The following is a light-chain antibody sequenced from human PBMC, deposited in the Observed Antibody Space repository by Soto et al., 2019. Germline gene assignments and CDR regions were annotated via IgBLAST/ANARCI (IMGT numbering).Light chain of an antibody. CDR2: EVS. V-gene: IGLV2-23*02. J-gene: IGLJ2*01. CDR3: CSYGSCNTLVL. CDR1: SSDVGSYNL. Sequence: QSALTQPASVSGSPGQSITISCTGTSSDVGSYNLVSWYQQHPGKAPKLMIYEVSERPSGVSRRFSGSKSGNTASLTISGLQAEDEADYFCSYGSCNTLVLFGGGTKVTVL.